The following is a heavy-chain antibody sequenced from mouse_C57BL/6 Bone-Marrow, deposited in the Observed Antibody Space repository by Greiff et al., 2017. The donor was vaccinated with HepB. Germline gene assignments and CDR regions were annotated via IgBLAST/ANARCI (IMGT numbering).Heavy chain of an antibody. CDR2: IDPNSGGT. CDR3: ARWKLPPFAY. Sequence: QVQLKQPGAELVKPGASVKLSCKASGYTFTSYWMHWVKQRPGRGLEWIGRIDPNSGGTKYNEKFKSKATLTVDKPSSTAYMQLSSLTSEDSAVYYCARWKLPPFAYWGQGTLVTVSA. J-gene: IGHJ3*01. V-gene: IGHV1-72*01. CDR1: GYTFTSYW. D-gene: IGHD2-12*01.